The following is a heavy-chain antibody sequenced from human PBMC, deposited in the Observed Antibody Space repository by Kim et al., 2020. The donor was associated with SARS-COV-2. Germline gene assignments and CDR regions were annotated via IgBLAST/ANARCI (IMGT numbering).Heavy chain of an antibody. Sequence: GGSLRLSCAASGFTFHFYVMHWVRQAPGKGLEWVAVVGGAWSGVYTLYADSVKGRFTISRDNSKNSLYLEMSSLRSEDTAFYYCVKDRDDSGDYVFERWGKGAVVTVSS. CDR2: VGGAWSGVYT. CDR1: GFTFHFYV. CDR3: VKDRDDSGDYVFER. J-gene: IGHJ4*02. D-gene: IGHD4-17*01. V-gene: IGHV3-43*02.